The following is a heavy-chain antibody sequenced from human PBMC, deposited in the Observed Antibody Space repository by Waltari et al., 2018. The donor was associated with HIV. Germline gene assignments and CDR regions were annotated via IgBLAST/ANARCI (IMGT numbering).Heavy chain of an antibody. CDR3: ARTPIVVVPAAMGWAAWFDP. CDR1: GYTFTSYD. D-gene: IGHD2-2*01. J-gene: IGHJ5*02. V-gene: IGHV1-8*01. Sequence: QVQLVQSGAEVKKPGASVKVSCKASGYTFTSYDINWVRQATGQGLEWMGWMNPNSGNTGYAQKFQGRVTMTRNTSISTAYMELSSLRSEDTAVYYCARTPIVVVPAAMGWAAWFDPWGQGTLVTVSP. CDR2: MNPNSGNT.